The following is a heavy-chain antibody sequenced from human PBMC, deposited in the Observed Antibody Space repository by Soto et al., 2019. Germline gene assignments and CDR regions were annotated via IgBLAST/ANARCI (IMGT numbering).Heavy chain of an antibody. CDR2: FDPEDGET. D-gene: IGHD3-3*01. CDR1: GYTLTELS. J-gene: IGHJ4*02. CDR3: ATGPKRDYDFWSGYILGY. Sequence: GASVKVSCKVSGYTLTELSMHWVRQAPGKGREWMGGFDPEDGETIYAQKFQGRVTMTEDTSTDTAYMELSSLRSEDTAVYYCATGPKRDYDFWSGYILGYWGQGTLVAVSS. V-gene: IGHV1-24*01.